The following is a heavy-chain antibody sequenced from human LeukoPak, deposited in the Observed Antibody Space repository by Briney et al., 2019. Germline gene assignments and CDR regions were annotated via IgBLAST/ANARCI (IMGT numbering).Heavy chain of an antibody. D-gene: IGHD3/OR15-3a*01. J-gene: IGHJ6*04. CDR3: ARGSNYYYSMDV. CDR1: GYSISSGYY. V-gene: IGHV4-38-2*01. Sequence: SETLSLTCAVSGYSISSGYYWGWLRQPPGKGLEWIGSSYQSVTTYYSPSLKSRVAISADTPKNQFSLTLTSVTAADMAVYYCARGSNYYYSMDVWGKGTTATVSS. CDR2: SYQSVTT.